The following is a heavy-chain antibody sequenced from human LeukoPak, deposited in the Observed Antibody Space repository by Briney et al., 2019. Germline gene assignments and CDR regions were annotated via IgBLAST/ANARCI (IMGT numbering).Heavy chain of an antibody. D-gene: IGHD6-19*01. V-gene: IGHV3-23*01. J-gene: IGHJ4*02. Sequence: GRSLRLSCAASGFTFSNYAMSWVRQAPGKGLEWVSAISGSGGDTFYTDSVKGRFTISRDNSKSTLYLQMKGLRAEDTAVYYCVKDSVVVAGLVNYFDYWGQGTLVTVSS. CDR3: VKDSVVVAGLVNYFDY. CDR2: ISGSGGDT. CDR1: GFTFSNYA.